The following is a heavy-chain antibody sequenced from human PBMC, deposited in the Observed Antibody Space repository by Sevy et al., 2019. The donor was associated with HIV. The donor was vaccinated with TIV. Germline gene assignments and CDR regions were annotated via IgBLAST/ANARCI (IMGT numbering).Heavy chain of an antibody. V-gene: IGHV1-69*10. CDR1: GDTFSNYA. D-gene: IGHD1-1*01. J-gene: IGHJ4*02. CDR3: ARHRDLHNFYFDY. Sequence: ASVKVSCKTSGDTFSNYAISWVRQAPGQGLEWMGGVIPIVGITNYAQKFQGRVTISADRSTSTAYMELSSLSSEDTAVFYCARHRDLHNFYFDYWGQGTLVTVSS. CDR2: VIPIVGIT.